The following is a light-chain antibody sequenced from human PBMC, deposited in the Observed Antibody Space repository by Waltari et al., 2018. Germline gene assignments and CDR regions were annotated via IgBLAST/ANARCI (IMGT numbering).Light chain of an antibody. Sequence: QSALTQPASVSGSPGQSITISCSGTDSDVGAYDFVSWYQQHPGKAPHLIIYEVSNRPSGISNRFSASKSVNTASLTSSGLQAEDEADYYCSSYTPSSAPGVFGTGTRVTVL. CDR3: SSYTPSSAPGV. CDR1: DSDVGAYDF. CDR2: EVS. J-gene: IGLJ1*01. V-gene: IGLV2-14*01.